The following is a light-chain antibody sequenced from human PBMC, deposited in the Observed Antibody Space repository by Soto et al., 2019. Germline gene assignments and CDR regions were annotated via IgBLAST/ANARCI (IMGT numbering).Light chain of an antibody. CDR3: QQHEMWPIT. Sequence: EIVFTHSPGTLPLSPGARATLSCRESMTISDNYLAWYQQKAGKAPELLISGASTWATGVPARFSGSGSGTDFSLTISSLEPEDFGAYYCQQHEMWPITFGQGTRLEIK. V-gene: IGKV3-20*01. J-gene: IGKJ5*01. CDR1: MTISDNY. CDR2: GAS.